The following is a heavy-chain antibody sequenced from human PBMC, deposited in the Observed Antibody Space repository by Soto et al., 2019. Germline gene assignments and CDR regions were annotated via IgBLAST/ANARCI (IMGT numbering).Heavy chain of an antibody. Sequence: PGGSLRLSFAASGFTFSSYWMSWVRQAPGKGLEWVANIKQDGSEKYYVDSVKGRFTISRDNAKSSLYLQMNSLRAEDTAVYYCARLRDSGPYYFDYWGQGTLVTVSS. CDR3: ARLRDSGPYYFDY. V-gene: IGHV3-7*01. J-gene: IGHJ4*02. CDR1: GFTFSSYW. CDR2: IKQDGSEK.